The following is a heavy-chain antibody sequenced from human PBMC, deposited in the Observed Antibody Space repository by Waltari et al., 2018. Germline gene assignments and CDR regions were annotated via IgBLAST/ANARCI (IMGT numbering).Heavy chain of an antibody. CDR1: GYTFTGYY. D-gene: IGHD6-13*01. CDR3: ARRATGIAAAGRSGWFDP. J-gene: IGHJ5*02. Sequence: QVQLVQSGAEVKKPGASVKVSCKASGYTFTGYYMHWVPQAPGQGLEWMGWINPNSGGTNYAQKFQGRVTMTRDTSISTAYMELSRLRSDDTAVYYCARRATGIAAAGRSGWFDPWGQGTLVTVSS. V-gene: IGHV1-2*02. CDR2: INPNSGGT.